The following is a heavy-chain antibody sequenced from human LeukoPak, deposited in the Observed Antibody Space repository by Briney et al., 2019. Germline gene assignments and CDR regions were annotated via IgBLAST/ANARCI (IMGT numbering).Heavy chain of an antibody. CDR3: ARAPRAYCSTTGSCFQDY. Sequence: PSETLSLTCTVSGGSIGVYYWNWIRQPPTKGLEWIGYIYYSGSTDYNPSLKSRVTMSVDTSINQLSLILSSVTAADTAIYYCARAPRAYCSTTGSCFQDYWGQGTLVTVSS. J-gene: IGHJ4*02. D-gene: IGHD2-2*01. CDR1: GGSIGVYY. V-gene: IGHV4-59*08. CDR2: IYYSGST.